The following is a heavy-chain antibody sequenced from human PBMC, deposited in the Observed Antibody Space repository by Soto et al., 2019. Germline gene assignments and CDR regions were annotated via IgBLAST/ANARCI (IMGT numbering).Heavy chain of an antibody. J-gene: IGHJ4*02. CDR2: INPNSGGT. V-gene: IGHV1-2*04. Sequence: GASVKVSCKASGYTFTGYYMHWVRQAPGQGLEWMGWINPNSGGTNYAQKFQGWVTMTRDTSISTAYMELSRLRSDDTAVYYCARATSDPSSRDYFDYWGQGTLVTVPS. D-gene: IGHD3-16*02. CDR1: GYTFTGYY. CDR3: ARATSDPSSRDYFDY.